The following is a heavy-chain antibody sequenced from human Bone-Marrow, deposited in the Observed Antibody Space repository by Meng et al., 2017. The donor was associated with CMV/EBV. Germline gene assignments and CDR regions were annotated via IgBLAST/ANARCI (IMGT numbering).Heavy chain of an antibody. D-gene: IGHD6-13*01. CDR1: GFTFSSYS. J-gene: IGHJ6*02. Sequence: GGSLRLSCAASGFTFSSYSMNWVRQAPGKGLEWVSSISSSSSYIYYADSVKGRFTISRDNAKNSLYLQMNSLRADDTAVYYCARRQTGIAAARGYYYGMDVWGQGTTVTVSS. CDR3: ARRQTGIAAARGYYYGMDV. V-gene: IGHV3-21*04. CDR2: ISSSSSYI.